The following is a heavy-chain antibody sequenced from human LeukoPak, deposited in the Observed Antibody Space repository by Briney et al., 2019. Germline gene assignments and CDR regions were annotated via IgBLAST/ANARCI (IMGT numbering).Heavy chain of an antibody. Sequence: PGGSLRLSCSASGFTFSSYAMHWVRQAPGKGLEYVSAISSNGGSTYYADSVKGRFTISRDNSKNTLYLQMNSLRAEDTAVYYCARGKYDSSGYYYLDYWGQGTLVTVSS. CDR1: GFTFSSYA. D-gene: IGHD3-22*01. CDR3: ARGKYDSSGYYYLDY. V-gene: IGHV3-64*04. CDR2: ISSNGGST. J-gene: IGHJ4*02.